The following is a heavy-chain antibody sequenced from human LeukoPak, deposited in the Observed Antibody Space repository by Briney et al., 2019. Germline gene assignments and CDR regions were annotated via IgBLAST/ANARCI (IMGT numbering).Heavy chain of an antibody. V-gene: IGHV3-30-3*01. CDR2: ISYDENNK. Sequence: GGSLRLSCAASGFTFSTYAMHWVRQTPAKGPEWVAVISYDENNKYYADSVKGRFTISRDNSKNTLFLQMNSLRTEDTAVYYCTRGDGLKDFDYWGQGTLVTVSS. CDR3: TRGDGLKDFDY. J-gene: IGHJ4*02. D-gene: IGHD5-24*01. CDR1: GFTFSTYA.